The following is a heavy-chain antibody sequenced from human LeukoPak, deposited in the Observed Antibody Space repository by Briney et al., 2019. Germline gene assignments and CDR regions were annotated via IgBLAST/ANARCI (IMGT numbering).Heavy chain of an antibody. CDR2: IIPIFGTA. Sequence: GASVKVSCKASGGTFSSYANSWVRQAPGQGLEWMGGIIPIFGTANYAQKFQGRVTITTDESTSTAYMELSSLRSEDTAVYYCASAIVVVVAATPTGYYMDVWGKGTTVTVSS. CDR3: ASAIVVVVAATPTGYYMDV. J-gene: IGHJ6*03. V-gene: IGHV1-69*05. CDR1: GGTFSSYA. D-gene: IGHD2-15*01.